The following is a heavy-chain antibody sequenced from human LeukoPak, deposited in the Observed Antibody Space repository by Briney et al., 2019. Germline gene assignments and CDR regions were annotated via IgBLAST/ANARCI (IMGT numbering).Heavy chain of an antibody. CDR1: GFTFSSYS. Sequence: GGSLRLSCAASGFTFSSYSMNWVRQAPGKGLEWVSYISSSGSTIYYADSVKGRFTISRDNAKNSLYLQMNSLRAEDTAVYYCARDRGLSDAFDIWGQGTMVTVSS. J-gene: IGHJ3*02. CDR2: ISSSGSTI. CDR3: ARDRGLSDAFDI. D-gene: IGHD2/OR15-2a*01. V-gene: IGHV3-48*04.